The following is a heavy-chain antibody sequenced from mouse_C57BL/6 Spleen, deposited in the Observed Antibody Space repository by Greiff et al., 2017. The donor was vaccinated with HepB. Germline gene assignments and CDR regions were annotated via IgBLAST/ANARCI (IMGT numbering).Heavy chain of an antibody. CDR1: GYTFTSYW. J-gene: IGHJ2*01. Sequence: QVQLQQSGAELVRPGTSVKLSCKASGYTFTSYWMHWVKQRPGQGLEWIGVIDPSDSYTNYNQKFKGKATLTVDTSSSTAYMQLSSLTSEDSAVYYCAREETTVLFDYWGQGTTLTVSS. V-gene: IGHV1-59*01. CDR2: IDPSDSYT. CDR3: AREETTVLFDY. D-gene: IGHD1-1*01.